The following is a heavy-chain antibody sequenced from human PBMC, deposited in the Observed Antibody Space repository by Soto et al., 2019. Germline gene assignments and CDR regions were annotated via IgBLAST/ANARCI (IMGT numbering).Heavy chain of an antibody. CDR1: GFTFSSYG. Sequence: GGSLRLSCADSGFTFSSYGMHWVRQAPGKGLEWVAVISYDGSNKYYADSVKGRFTISRDNSKNTLYLQMNSLRAEDTAVYYCARDLNPGYCSSTSCYARGSFDYWGQGTLVTVPQ. J-gene: IGHJ4*02. CDR2: ISYDGSNK. V-gene: IGHV3-30*03. CDR3: ARDLNPGYCSSTSCYARGSFDY. D-gene: IGHD2-2*01.